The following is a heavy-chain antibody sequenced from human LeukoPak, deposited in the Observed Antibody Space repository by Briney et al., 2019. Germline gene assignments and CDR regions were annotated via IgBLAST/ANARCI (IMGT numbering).Heavy chain of an antibody. CDR2: VNRDGSET. Sequence: GGSLRLSCAASGFALSSHWMTWVRQVPGRGQEWVANVNRDGSETYYLDSVKGRFTISKDNAKNSLYLQMNSLRAEDTALYHCARNNGMDVWGQGTTVIVSS. CDR3: ARNNGMDV. V-gene: IGHV3-7*03. CDR1: GFALSSHW. J-gene: IGHJ6*02.